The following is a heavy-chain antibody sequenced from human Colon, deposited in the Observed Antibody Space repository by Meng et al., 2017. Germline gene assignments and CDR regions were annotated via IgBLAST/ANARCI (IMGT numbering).Heavy chain of an antibody. D-gene: IGHD6-19*01. J-gene: IGHJ5*02. CDR1: GGSISTSGYY. Sequence: QPQLQESGPGRGKPSEALSLTCSVAGGSISTSGYYWGWIRQPPGKGLEWIGSIGHSGITYYTPSLKSRVTVSIDTSKSQFSLKLTSVTAADTAVYYCVRSSGWVRTGFDPWGQGTLVTVSS. V-gene: IGHV4-39*01. CDR2: IGHSGIT. CDR3: VRSSGWVRTGFDP.